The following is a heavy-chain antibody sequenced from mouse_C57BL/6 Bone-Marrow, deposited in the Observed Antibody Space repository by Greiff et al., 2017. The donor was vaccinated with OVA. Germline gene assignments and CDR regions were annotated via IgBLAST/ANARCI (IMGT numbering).Heavy chain of an antibody. Sequence: VQLQQPGAELVKPGASVKLSCKASGYTFTSYWLHWVKQRPGQGLEWIGMIHPNSGSTNYNEKFKSKATLTVDKSSSTAYMQLSSLTSEDSAVYYCARRNYDGFAYWGQGTLVTVSA. CDR2: IHPNSGST. CDR1: GYTFTSYW. CDR3: ARRNYDGFAY. J-gene: IGHJ3*01. V-gene: IGHV1-64*01. D-gene: IGHD1-2*01.